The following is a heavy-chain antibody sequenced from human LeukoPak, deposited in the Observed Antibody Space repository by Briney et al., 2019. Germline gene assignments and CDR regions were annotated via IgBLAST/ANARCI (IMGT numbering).Heavy chain of an antibody. CDR3: ANHERDYCSSTSCFYFDY. Sequence: GGSLRLSCAASGFTFSSYAMSWVRQAPGKGLEWVSAISGSGGSTYYADSVKGRFTISRDNSKNMLYLQMNSLRAEDTAVYYCANHERDYCSSTSCFYFDYWGQGTLVTVSS. D-gene: IGHD2-2*01. CDR1: GFTFSSYA. V-gene: IGHV3-23*01. CDR2: ISGSGGST. J-gene: IGHJ4*02.